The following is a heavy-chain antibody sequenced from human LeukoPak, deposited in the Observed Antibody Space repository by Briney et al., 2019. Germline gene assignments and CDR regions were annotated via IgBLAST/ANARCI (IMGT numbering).Heavy chain of an antibody. Sequence: PGGSLRLSCAASGFTFSNLPMSWVRQAPGKGLEWVSAISGPGGSTYYADSVKDRFTISRDNSKNTLYLQMNSLRAEDTAVYYCGPTLGYNYYMDVWGKGTTVTVCS. CDR2: ISGPGGST. CDR1: GFTFSNLP. D-gene: IGHD3-10*01. J-gene: IGHJ6*03. CDR3: GPTLGYNYYMDV. V-gene: IGHV3-23*01.